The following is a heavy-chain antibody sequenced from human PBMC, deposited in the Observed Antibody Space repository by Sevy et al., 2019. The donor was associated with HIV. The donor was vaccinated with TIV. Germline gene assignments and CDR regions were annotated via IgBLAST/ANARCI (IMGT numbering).Heavy chain of an antibody. Sequence: GGSLRLSCAASGFSFSSYALHWVRQAPGKGLEYVSAISSNGGSTYYADSVKGRFTISRDNSKNTLYLQMGSLGAEDMAVYYCAREGVGGYSYSLDYWGQGTLVTVSS. V-gene: IGHV3-64*02. CDR1: GFSFSSYA. D-gene: IGHD5-18*01. J-gene: IGHJ4*02. CDR2: ISSNGGST. CDR3: AREGVGGYSYSLDY.